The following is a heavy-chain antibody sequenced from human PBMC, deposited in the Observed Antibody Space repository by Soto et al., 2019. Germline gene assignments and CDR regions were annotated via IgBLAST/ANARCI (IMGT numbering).Heavy chain of an antibody. CDR3: ARERAAAGSNWFDP. CDR2: MNPNSGNT. Sequence: QVQLVQSGAEVKKPGASVKVSCKASGYTFTSYDINWVRQATGQGLEWMGWMNPNSGNTGYAQKFQGRVTMTRNTSISKAYMELSSLRSEDTAVYYCARERAAAGSNWFDPWGQGTLVTVSS. D-gene: IGHD6-13*01. J-gene: IGHJ5*02. CDR1: GYTFTSYD. V-gene: IGHV1-8*01.